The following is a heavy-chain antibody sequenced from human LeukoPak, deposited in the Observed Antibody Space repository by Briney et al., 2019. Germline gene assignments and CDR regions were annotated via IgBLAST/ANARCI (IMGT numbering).Heavy chain of an antibody. D-gene: IGHD3-10*01. CDR2: IRYDGSNK. J-gene: IGHJ6*03. CDR1: GFTFSSYG. V-gene: IGHV3-30*02. CDR3: AKDYYYGSRTHYYYYYMDV. Sequence: GGSLRLSCAASGFTFSSYGMHWVRQAPGKGLEWVAFIRYDGSNKYYADSVKGRFTISRDNSKNTLYLQMNSLRAEDTAAYYCAKDYYYGSRTHYYYYYMDVWGKGTTVTISS.